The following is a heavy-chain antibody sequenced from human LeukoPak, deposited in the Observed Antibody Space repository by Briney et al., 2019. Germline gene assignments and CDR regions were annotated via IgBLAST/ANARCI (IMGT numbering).Heavy chain of an antibody. Sequence: GGSLRLSCEASGVTSTFGDYGMSWVRQPRGKGLEWVSGIKKNGGSTSYADSVKGRFTISRDNAKSSLFLQMNSLTDEDTAVYYCARVGSSRPFDNWGQGALVTVSS. CDR3: ARVGSSRPFDN. CDR2: IKKNGGST. CDR1: GVTSTFGDYG. J-gene: IGHJ4*02. V-gene: IGHV3-20*04. D-gene: IGHD2-2*01.